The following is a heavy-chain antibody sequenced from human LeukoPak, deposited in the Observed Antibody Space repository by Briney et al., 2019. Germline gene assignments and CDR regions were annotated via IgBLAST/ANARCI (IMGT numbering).Heavy chain of an antibody. J-gene: IGHJ6*03. Sequence: ASVKVSCKASGGTFSSYTISWVRQAPGQGLEWMGRIIPILGIANYARKFQGRVTTTADKSTSTAYMELSSLRSEDTAVYYCARDPRGPKEYYMDVWGKGTTVTVSS. V-gene: IGHV1-69*04. CDR3: ARDPRGPKEYYMDV. CDR1: GGTFSSYT. CDR2: IIPILGIA.